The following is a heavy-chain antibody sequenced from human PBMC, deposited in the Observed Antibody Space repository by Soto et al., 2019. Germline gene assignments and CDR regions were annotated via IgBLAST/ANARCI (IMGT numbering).Heavy chain of an antibody. CDR2: TYYRSKWYN. CDR3: ARVDSSSWYSGYYYYGMDV. D-gene: IGHD6-13*01. V-gene: IGHV6-1*01. Sequence: SQTLSLTCAISGDSVSSDSAGWTWIRQSPSRGLEFLGRTYYRSKWYNDYAVSVRGRITINADTSKNEFSLHLDSVTPEDTAVYYCARVDSSSWYSGYYYYGMDVWGQGTTVTVSS. CDR1: GDSVSSDSAG. J-gene: IGHJ6*02.